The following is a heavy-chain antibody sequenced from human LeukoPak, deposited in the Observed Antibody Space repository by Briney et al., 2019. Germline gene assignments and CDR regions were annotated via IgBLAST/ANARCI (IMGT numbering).Heavy chain of an antibody. CDR2: IRSDGSST. CDR3: TRRYGGHSGWAGYHDS. V-gene: IGHV3-64*01. CDR1: GFSFSAYI. J-gene: IGHJ4*02. D-gene: IGHD6-19*01. Sequence: GGSLRLSCVASGFSFSAYIMHWVRQAPGKGLEYVSAIRSDGSSTFYPNSVKGRFTISRDNSKSTLYLQMGSLRAEDEAVYYCTRRYGGHSGWAGYHDSWGQGTLVTVSS.